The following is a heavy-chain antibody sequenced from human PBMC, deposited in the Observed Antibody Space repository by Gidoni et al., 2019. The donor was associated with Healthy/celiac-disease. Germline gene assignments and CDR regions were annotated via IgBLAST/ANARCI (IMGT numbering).Heavy chain of an antibody. V-gene: IGHV3-15*01. CDR1: GFTFSNAW. Sequence: EVQLVESGGGLVKPGGSLRLSCAASGFTFSNAWMSWVRQAPGKGLEWVGRIKSKTDGGTTDYAAPVKGRFTISRDDSKNTLYLQMNSLKTEDTAVYYCTTGQVSSWYSGSHGPDYWGQGTLVTVSS. J-gene: IGHJ4*02. CDR2: IKSKTDGGTT. D-gene: IGHD1-26*01. CDR3: TTGQVSSWYSGSHGPDY.